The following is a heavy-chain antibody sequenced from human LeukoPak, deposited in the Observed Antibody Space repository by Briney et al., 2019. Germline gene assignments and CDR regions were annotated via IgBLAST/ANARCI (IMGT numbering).Heavy chain of an antibody. V-gene: IGHV3-23*01. J-gene: IGHJ4*02. D-gene: IGHD3-16*01. CDR1: GFTFSTYA. CDR3: AKSGFAMINYYFDY. Sequence: GGSRRLSCAASGFTFSTYAMSWVRQAPGKGLEWVSAISANGGRTYYADSVKGRFTISRDNSKNTLYLQMNSLRAEDTAVYYCAKSGFAMINYYFDYWGQGTLVTVSS. CDR2: ISANGGRT.